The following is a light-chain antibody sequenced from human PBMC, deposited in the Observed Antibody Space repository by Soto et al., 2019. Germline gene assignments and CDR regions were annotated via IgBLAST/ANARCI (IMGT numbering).Light chain of an antibody. CDR2: DAS. V-gene: IGKV3-11*01. CDR1: QSVSSY. Sequence: EIELTQSPATLSLSPGERDTLSCRASQSVSSYLAWYQQKPGQAPRLLIYDASNRATGIPARFSGSGSGTDFTLTISSLEPEDFAVYYCQQRSNWLWTFGQGTKVDIK. J-gene: IGKJ1*01. CDR3: QQRSNWLWT.